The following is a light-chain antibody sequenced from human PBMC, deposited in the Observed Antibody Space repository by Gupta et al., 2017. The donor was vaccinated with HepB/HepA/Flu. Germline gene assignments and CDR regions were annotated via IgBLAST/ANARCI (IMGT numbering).Light chain of an antibody. CDR1: QSVLKSSNNNNY. CDR2: WAF. J-gene: IGKJ4*01. Sequence: DIVMTQSPASLAVSLGERATINCKSSQSVLKSSNNNNYLAWYQQKPGQPPKLLIYWAFIRESGVPDRFSGSGSGTDFTLSISSLQAEDVAVCYCQQYCRPPLTFAGGTKVEIK. CDR3: QQYCRPPLT. V-gene: IGKV4-1*01.